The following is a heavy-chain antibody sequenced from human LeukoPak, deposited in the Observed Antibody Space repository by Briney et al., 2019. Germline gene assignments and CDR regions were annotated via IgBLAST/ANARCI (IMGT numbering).Heavy chain of an antibody. CDR3: ARVDPDSSSTLEVFDY. CDR2: IYYSGST. Sequence: SETLSLNCTVSGGSISSYYWSWIRQPPGNGLEWIGYIYYSGSTNYNPSLKSRVTISVDTSKNQFSLKLSSVTAADTAVYYCARVDPDSSSTLEVFDYWGQGTLVTVSS. V-gene: IGHV4-59*01. CDR1: GGSISSYY. J-gene: IGHJ4*02. D-gene: IGHD6-6*01.